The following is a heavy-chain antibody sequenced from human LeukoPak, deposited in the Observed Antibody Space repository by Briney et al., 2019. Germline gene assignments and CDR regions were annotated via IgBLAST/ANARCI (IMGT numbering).Heavy chain of an antibody. J-gene: IGHJ3*02. Sequence: PGGSLRLSCAASGFSFSSYWMSWVRQAPGKGLEWVASINEDGSGKYYVDSVKGRFTISRDNAKNSLCLQMNSLTVEDTAVFYCVRESDRMGDIWGQGTMVAVSS. D-gene: IGHD3-16*02. CDR2: INEDGSGK. CDR1: GFSFSSYW. V-gene: IGHV3-7*01. CDR3: VRESDRMGDI.